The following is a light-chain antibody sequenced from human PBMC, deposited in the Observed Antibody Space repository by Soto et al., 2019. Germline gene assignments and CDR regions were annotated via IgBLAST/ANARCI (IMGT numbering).Light chain of an antibody. J-gene: IGLJ3*02. V-gene: IGLV2-11*01. CDR1: SSDVGDYDF. CDR2: DVS. CDR3: CSYAGSYTWV. Sequence: QSALTQPRSVSGSPGQSVTISCTGTSSDVGDYDFVSWYRQHPGTVPKLMIYDVSERPSGVPDRFSGSKSGNTASLTISGLQAEDEAVYYCCSYAGSYTWVFGGGTKVTVL.